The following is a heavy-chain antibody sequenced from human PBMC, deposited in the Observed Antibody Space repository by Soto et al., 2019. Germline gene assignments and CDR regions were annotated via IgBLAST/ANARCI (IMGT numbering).Heavy chain of an antibody. J-gene: IGHJ6*02. CDR3: ARVGGDGDPRSYYYNGMDV. V-gene: IGHV3-7*01. CDR1: GFTLSSYW. CDR2: IKQDGSEK. D-gene: IGHD4-17*01. Sequence: GGSLRLSCAASGFTLSSYWTSWVRQAPGKGLEWVASIKQDGSEKYYVDSVKGRFTISRDNAKNSLYVQMNSLRVEDTAVYYCARVGGDGDPRSYYYNGMDVWGQGTTVTVSS.